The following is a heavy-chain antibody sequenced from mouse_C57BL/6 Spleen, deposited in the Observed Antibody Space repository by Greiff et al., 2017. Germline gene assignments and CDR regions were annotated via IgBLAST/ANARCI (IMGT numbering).Heavy chain of an antibody. D-gene: IGHD3-3*01. Sequence: EVKLVQSGGGLVQPGGSLKLSCAASGFTFSDYGMAWVRQAPRQGPEWVAFISTLAYSIYYADTVTGRFTISRENAKNTLYLEMSSLRSEDTAMYDCARHKGQGYYFDYWGQGTTLTVSA. CDR2: ISTLAYSI. CDR1: GFTFSDYG. J-gene: IGHJ2*01. CDR3: ARHKGQGYYFDY. V-gene: IGHV5-15*01.